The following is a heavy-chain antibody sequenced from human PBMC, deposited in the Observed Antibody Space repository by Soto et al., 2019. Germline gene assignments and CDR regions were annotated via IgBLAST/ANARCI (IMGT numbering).Heavy chain of an antibody. Sequence: GGSLRLSCAASGFNFSSYWMHWVRQAPGKGLVWVSRINSDGSSTSYADSVKGRFTISRDNAKNTLYLQMNILRAEDTAVYYCAAYSSSSGSAFDICGQGTMVTVSS. CDR1: GFNFSSYW. CDR2: INSDGSST. D-gene: IGHD6-6*01. V-gene: IGHV3-74*01. CDR3: AAYSSSSGSAFDI. J-gene: IGHJ3*02.